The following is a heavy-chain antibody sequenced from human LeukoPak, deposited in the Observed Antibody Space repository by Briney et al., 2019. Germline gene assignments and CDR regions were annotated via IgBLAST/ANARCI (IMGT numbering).Heavy chain of an antibody. CDR1: GYTFTSYG. V-gene: IGHV1-18*01. D-gene: IGHD6-19*01. Sequence: ASVKVSCKTSGYTFTSYGISWVRQAPGQGLEWMGWISVYNGNTIYAQKLQGRVTMTTDTSTSTDYMELGSLRSDDTAVYYCVRGAVAGTNLFDCWGQGTLVTVSS. CDR3: VRGAVAGTNLFDC. J-gene: IGHJ4*02. CDR2: ISVYNGNT.